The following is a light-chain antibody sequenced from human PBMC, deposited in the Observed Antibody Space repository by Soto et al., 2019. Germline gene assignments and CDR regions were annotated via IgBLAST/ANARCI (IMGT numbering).Light chain of an antibody. V-gene: IGKV3-11*01. J-gene: IGKJ1*01. CDR1: QSVSSY. CDR3: QQRSSWPWT. Sequence: EIVWTQSPATLSLSPGERATLSCRASQSVSSYLAWYQQKSGQAPRILIYDASNRATGIPARFGGSGSGTDFNLTISSLEPEDFAVYECQQRSSWPWTFGQGTKVDIK. CDR2: DAS.